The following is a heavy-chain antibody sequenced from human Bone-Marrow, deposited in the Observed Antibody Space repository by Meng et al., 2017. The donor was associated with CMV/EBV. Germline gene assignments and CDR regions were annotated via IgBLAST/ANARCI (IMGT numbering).Heavy chain of an antibody. Sequence: SAFSGSPISSHNWWGWIRQPPGKGLEWIGYIYYSGGTYYNSSLKSRVTMSVDTSKNQFSLRLNSVTAVDTAMYYCTKKSTTETYYPDWGQGTLVTVSS. CDR2: IYYSGGT. CDR1: GSPISSHNW. V-gene: IGHV4-28*01. D-gene: IGHD1-26*01. CDR3: TKKSTTETYYPD. J-gene: IGHJ4*02.